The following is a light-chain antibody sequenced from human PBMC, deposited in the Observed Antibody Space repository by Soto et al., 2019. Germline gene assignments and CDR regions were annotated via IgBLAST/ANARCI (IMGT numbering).Light chain of an antibody. J-gene: IGKJ1*01. V-gene: IGKV3-20*01. CDR3: QQYGSSRWT. CDR2: GAS. Sequence: EIVLTQSPGTLSLPPGERATLSCRASQSVSSSYLAWYQQKRGQAPRLLIYGASSRAPGIPDRFGGSGSGTDFTLPISRLEPEDFSVYYCQQYGSSRWTFGQGTKVEIK. CDR1: QSVSSSY.